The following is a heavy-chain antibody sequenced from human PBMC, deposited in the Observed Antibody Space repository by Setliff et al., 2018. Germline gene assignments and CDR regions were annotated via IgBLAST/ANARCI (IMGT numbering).Heavy chain of an antibody. CDR2: IRSKTDGGTT. CDR3: TTDNAGVNGDYADYYYYYGLDV. V-gene: IGHV3-15*01. Sequence: GGSLRLSCAASGFTFSGSAVRWVRQASGKGLEWVGRIRSKTDGGTTDYAAPVKDRFTISRDDSKNTLYLQMNSLKTEDTAVYYCTTDNAGVNGDYADYYYYYGLDVWGQGTTVTVSS. D-gene: IGHD4-17*01. J-gene: IGHJ6*02. CDR1: GFTFSGSA.